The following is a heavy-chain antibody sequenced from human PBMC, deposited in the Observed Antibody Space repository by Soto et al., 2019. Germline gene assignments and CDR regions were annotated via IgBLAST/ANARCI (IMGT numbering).Heavy chain of an antibody. J-gene: IGHJ6*02. CDR3: AKLTAMAPLDGMDV. D-gene: IGHD5-18*01. Sequence: GGSLRLSCAASGFTFSSYAMSWVRQAPGKGLEWVSAISGSGGSTYYADSVKGRFTISRDNSKNTLYLQVNSLRAEDTAVYYCAKLTAMAPLDGMDVWGQGTTVTVSS. CDR2: ISGSGGST. CDR1: GFTFSSYA. V-gene: IGHV3-23*01.